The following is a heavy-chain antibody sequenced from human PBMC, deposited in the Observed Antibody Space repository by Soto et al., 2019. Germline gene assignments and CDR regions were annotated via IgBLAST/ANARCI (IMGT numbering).Heavy chain of an antibody. CDR3: AKKVTIYAVDPADY. J-gene: IGHJ4*02. Sequence: GSLRLSCAASGFTFSNYGMSWVRQAPGKGLEWVSVMSGSGDDAYYADSVKGRFTISRDNSKNMLYLQMNSLRAEDTAVYFCAKKVTIYAVDPADYWGQGTQVTVSS. CDR2: MSGSGDDA. D-gene: IGHD3-3*01. CDR1: GFTFSNYG. V-gene: IGHV3-23*01.